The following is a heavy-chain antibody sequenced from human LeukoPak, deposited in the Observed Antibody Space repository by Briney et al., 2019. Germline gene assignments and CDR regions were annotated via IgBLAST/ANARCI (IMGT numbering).Heavy chain of an antibody. J-gene: IGHJ4*02. Sequence: GGSLRLSCAASGFTFNNYAMNWVRQAPGKGVEWVSVISVGGGGIYYADSVRGRFTISRDNSKTTVFLQMDSLRVEDTAVYYCAKGHYAGSPYYFDYWGQGTLVTVSS. CDR1: GFTFNNYA. D-gene: IGHD1-26*01. V-gene: IGHV3-23*01. CDR3: AKGHYAGSPYYFDY. CDR2: ISVGGGGI.